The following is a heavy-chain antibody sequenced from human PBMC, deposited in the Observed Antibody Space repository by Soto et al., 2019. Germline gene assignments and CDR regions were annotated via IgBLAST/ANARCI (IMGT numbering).Heavy chain of an antibody. V-gene: IGHV1-2*04. J-gene: IGHJ6*02. CDR2: INPNSGGT. Sequence: ASVKVSCKASGYTFAGYYMHWVRQAPGQGLEWMGWINPNSGGTSYAQKFQGWVTMTRDTSISTAYMELSRLRSDDTAVYYCARGLEYYYYGMDVWGQGTTVTVSS. D-gene: IGHD1-1*01. CDR3: ARGLEYYYYGMDV. CDR1: GYTFAGYY.